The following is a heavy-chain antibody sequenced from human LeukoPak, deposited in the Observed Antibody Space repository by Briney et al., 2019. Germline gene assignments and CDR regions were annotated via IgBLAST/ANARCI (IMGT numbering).Heavy chain of an antibody. CDR1: GFTFSTFA. Sequence: PGGSLRLSCAASGFTFSTFAMIWVRQPPGKGLEWVSSIFPSGGEIHYADSVRGRFTISRDNSKSTLSLQMNSLRAEDTAIYYCAKDGNWARFENWGQGTLVTVSS. CDR3: AKDGNWARFEN. CDR2: IFPSGGEI. J-gene: IGHJ4*02. D-gene: IGHD7-27*01. V-gene: IGHV3-23*01.